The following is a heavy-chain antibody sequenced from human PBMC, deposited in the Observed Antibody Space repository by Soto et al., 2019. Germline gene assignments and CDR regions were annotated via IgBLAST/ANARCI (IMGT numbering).Heavy chain of an antibody. CDR3: VRGDGDYYDGNGYLGRH. Sequence: EVHLVESGGGLVQPGGSLRLSCAVSGFTFSNYWMHWVRQAPGKGLVWVSRLKSVGSGTMYADSVKGRLTICRDNAKTTLYLQMNSLRAEETAVYCCVRGDGDYYDGNGYLGRHWGQGTLVTVSS. CDR2: LKSVGSGT. CDR1: GFTFSNYW. J-gene: IGHJ4*02. D-gene: IGHD3-22*01. V-gene: IGHV3-74*03.